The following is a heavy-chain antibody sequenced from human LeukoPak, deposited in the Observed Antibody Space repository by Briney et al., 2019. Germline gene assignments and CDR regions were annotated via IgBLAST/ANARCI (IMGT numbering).Heavy chain of an antibody. CDR1: GFTFSSYG. V-gene: IGHV3-30*18. Sequence: GGSLRLSCAASGFTFSSYGMHWVRQAPGKGLEWVAVISYDGSNKYYASSVKGRFTLSRDNSQNTLYLQMNSLRAEDTAVYYCAKAEGYDILTGLDYWGQGTVVTVSS. CDR2: ISYDGSNK. D-gene: IGHD3-9*01. CDR3: AKAEGYDILTGLDY. J-gene: IGHJ4*02.